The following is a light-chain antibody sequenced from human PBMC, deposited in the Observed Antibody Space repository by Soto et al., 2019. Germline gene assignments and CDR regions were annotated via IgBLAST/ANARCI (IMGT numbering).Light chain of an antibody. Sequence: IQVTQSPSSLSASVGDRVTFTCRDREDISDSLAWYQQKPGKAPKLLIYGGFTLQSGVPSRFSGSRSGTDFTLTISSLHPEDLATYYCQQLSIYPLTFGGGTKVEIK. V-gene: IGKV1-9*01. CDR3: QQLSIYPLT. CDR1: EDISDS. CDR2: GGF. J-gene: IGKJ4*01.